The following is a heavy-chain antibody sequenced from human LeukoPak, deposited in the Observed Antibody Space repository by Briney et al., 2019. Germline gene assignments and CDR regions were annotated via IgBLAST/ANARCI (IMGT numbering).Heavy chain of an antibody. CDR2: IYYSGST. V-gene: IGHV4-30-4*01. CDR3: ARVVVAAGHWFDP. D-gene: IGHD2-15*01. CDR1: GGSISSGDYY. Sequence: PSQTLSLTCTVSGGSISSGDYYWSWIRQPPGKGLEWIGYIYYSGSTYYNPSLKSRVTISVDTPKNQFSLKLSSVTAADTAVYYCARVVVAAGHWFDPWGQGTLVTVSS. J-gene: IGHJ5*02.